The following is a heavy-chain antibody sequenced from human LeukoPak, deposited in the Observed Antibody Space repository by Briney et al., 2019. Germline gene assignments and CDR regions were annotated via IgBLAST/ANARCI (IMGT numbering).Heavy chain of an antibody. CDR2: IYTSGST. Sequence: ASETLSLTCAVSGGSISSNSYYWGWIRQPPGKGLEWIGRIYTSGSTNYNPSLKSRVTMSVDTSKNQFSLKLSSVTAADTAVYYCARDQYYYGSGSYGLDYWGQGTLVTVSS. CDR3: ARDQYYYGSGSYGLDY. D-gene: IGHD3-10*01. V-gene: IGHV4-39*07. J-gene: IGHJ4*02. CDR1: GGSISSNSYY.